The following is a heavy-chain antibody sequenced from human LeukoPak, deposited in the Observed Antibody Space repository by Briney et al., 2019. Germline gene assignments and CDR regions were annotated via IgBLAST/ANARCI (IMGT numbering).Heavy chain of an antibody. CDR1: GFTFSSYA. CDR2: ISGSGGST. V-gene: IGHV3-23*01. J-gene: IGHJ4*02. Sequence: QTGGSLRLSCAASGFTFSSYAMSWVRQAPGKGLEWVSAISGSGGSTYYADSVEGRFTISRDNSKNTLYLQMNSLRAEDTAVYYCAKESGYGGNRRFDYWGQGTLVTVSS. D-gene: IGHD6-25*01. CDR3: AKESGYGGNRRFDY.